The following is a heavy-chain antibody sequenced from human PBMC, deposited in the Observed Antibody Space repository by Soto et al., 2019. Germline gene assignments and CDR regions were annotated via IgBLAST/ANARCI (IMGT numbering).Heavy chain of an antibody. CDR1: GGSFSNYA. J-gene: IGHJ6*02. V-gene: IGHV1-69*13. CDR2: IIPMCGTA. CDR3: ARGATVTREYFYGMDV. D-gene: IGHD4-4*01. Sequence: SVKVSCKTSGGSFSNYAISWVRQAPGQGLEWMGAIIPMCGTANYAQMLQGRVTITAEESTNTAYMEVSSLRSEDSAVYYCARGATVTREYFYGMDVWGQGTTVTVSS.